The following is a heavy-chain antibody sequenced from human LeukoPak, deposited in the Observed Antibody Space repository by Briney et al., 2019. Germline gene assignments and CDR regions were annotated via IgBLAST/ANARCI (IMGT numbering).Heavy chain of an antibody. CDR2: IYYSGST. J-gene: IGHJ5*02. D-gene: IGHD3-10*01. CDR3: ARDLSGAGDWFDP. Sequence: PSETLSLTCTVSGGSISSGDYYWSWIRQPPGKGLEWIGYIYYSGSTYYNPSLKSRVTISVDTSKNQFSLKLSSVTAADTAVYYCARDLSGAGDWFDPWGQGTLVTVSS. V-gene: IGHV4-30-4*01. CDR1: GGSISSGDYY.